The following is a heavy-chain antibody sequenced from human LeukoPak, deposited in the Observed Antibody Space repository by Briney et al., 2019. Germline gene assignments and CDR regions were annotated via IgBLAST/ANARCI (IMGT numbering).Heavy chain of an antibody. V-gene: IGHV3-15*01. CDR3: ITDGQHYGSVD. CDR1: GFTFSNAW. CDR2: INTKTDGGTT. D-gene: IGHD3-10*01. Sequence: GGSLRLSCAASGFTFSNAWMSWVRQAPGKGLEWVGRINTKTDGGTTDYAAPVKGRFTISRDDSKNTLYLQMNSLKTEDTAVYYCITDGQHYGSVDWGQGTLVTVSS. J-gene: IGHJ4*02.